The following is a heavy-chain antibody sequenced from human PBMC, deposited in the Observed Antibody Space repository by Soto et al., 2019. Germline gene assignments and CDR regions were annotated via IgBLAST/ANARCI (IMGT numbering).Heavy chain of an antibody. Sequence: QVQLVESGGGVVQPGRSLRLSCAASGFTFSSYGMHWVRQAPGKGLEWVAVISYDGSNKYYADSVKGRFTISRDNSKNTLYLQMNSLSAEDTAVYYCAKALPYGDESYFDYWGQGTLVTVSS. CDR3: AKALPYGDESYFDY. CDR1: GFTFSSYG. V-gene: IGHV3-30*18. J-gene: IGHJ4*02. CDR2: ISYDGSNK. D-gene: IGHD4-17*01.